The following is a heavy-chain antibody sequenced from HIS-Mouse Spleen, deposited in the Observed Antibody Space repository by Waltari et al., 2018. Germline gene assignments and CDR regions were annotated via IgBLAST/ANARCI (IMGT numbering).Heavy chain of an antibody. V-gene: IGHV4-34*01. Sequence: QVQLQQWGAGLLKPSETLSLTCAVYGGSFSGYYWSWIRQPPGKGLEWIGEINHSGSTNYNPSLKSRVTISVETSKNQFSLKLSAVTAADTAVYYCARGEIIAAPYRYWGQGTLVTVSS. J-gene: IGHJ4*02. CDR3: ARGEIIAAPYRY. CDR2: INHSGST. CDR1: GGSFSGYY. D-gene: IGHD6-6*01.